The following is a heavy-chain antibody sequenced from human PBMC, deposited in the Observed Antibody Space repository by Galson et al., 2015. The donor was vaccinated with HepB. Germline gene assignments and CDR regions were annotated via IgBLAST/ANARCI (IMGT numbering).Heavy chain of an antibody. V-gene: IGHV3-23*01. D-gene: IGHD6-13*01. CDR1: GFTFSSYA. CDR3: AKSRGSSWYQGAFDI. Sequence: SLRLSCAASGFTFSSYAMSWVRQAPGKGLEWVSAISGSGGSTYYADSVKGRFTISRDNSKNTLYLRMNSLRAEDTAVYYCAKSRGSSWYQGAFDIWGQGTMVTVSS. CDR2: ISGSGGST. J-gene: IGHJ3*02.